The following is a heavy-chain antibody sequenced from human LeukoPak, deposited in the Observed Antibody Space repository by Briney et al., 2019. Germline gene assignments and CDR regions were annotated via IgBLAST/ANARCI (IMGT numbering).Heavy chain of an antibody. D-gene: IGHD3-22*01. V-gene: IGHV3-21*01. CDR1: GFTFSSYS. J-gene: IGHJ4*02. CDR2: ISSSSSYI. Sequence: PGGSLRLSCAASGFTFSSYSMNWVRQAPGKGLEWVLSISSSSSYIYYADSVKGRFTISRDNAKNSLYLQMNSLRAEDTAVYYCARGGDTMIVVVPDYWGQGTLVTVSS. CDR3: ARGGDTMIVVVPDY.